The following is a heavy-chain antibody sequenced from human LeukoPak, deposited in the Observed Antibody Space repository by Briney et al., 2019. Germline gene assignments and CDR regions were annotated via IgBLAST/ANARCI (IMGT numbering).Heavy chain of an antibody. CDR1: GFTFSIYW. CDR3: ASPQRSEAALAY. Sequence: GGSLRLSCAASGFTFSIYWMSWVRQAPGKGVEWGPNIKQDGSENNYVDSVKGRFTISKDNAKNSLYLQMNSLRTEDTAVYYCASPQRSEAALAYWGQGALVTVSS. CDR2: IKQDGSEN. V-gene: IGHV3-7*05. J-gene: IGHJ4*02. D-gene: IGHD2-15*01.